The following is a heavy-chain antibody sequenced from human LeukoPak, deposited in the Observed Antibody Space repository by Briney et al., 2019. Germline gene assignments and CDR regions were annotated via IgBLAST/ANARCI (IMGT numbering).Heavy chain of an antibody. J-gene: IGHJ4*02. V-gene: IGHV4-4*02. CDR1: GGSLSSSDW. Sequence: PSETLSLTCAVSGGSLSSSDWWSWVRQPPGKGLEWIGEISHSGSINYNPSLKSRVTISLDRSKNQFSLKLSSVTAADTAVYYCASHVDTAMVTGFYFDYWGQGTLVTVSS. CDR2: ISHSGSI. CDR3: ASHVDTAMVTGFYFDY. D-gene: IGHD5-18*01.